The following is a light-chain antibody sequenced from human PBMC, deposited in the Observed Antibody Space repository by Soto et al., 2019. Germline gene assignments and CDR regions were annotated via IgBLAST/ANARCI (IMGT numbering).Light chain of an antibody. CDR2: EVT. Sequence: QSALTQPPSASGSPGQSVTISCTGTSRDIGTSNLVSWYQQYPGKAPKLMIYEVTKRPSGISYRFSGSKSGNTASLTISGLQPEDEADYYCYSFTGFSTSLFVFGTGTMVTV. J-gene: IGLJ1*01. V-gene: IGLV2-23*02. CDR3: YSFTGFSTSLFV. CDR1: SRDIGTSNL.